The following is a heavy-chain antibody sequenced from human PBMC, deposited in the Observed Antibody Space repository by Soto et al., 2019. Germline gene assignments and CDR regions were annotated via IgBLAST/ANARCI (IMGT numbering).Heavy chain of an antibody. CDR1: GGSFSGYY. V-gene: IGHV4-34*01. Sequence: SETLSLTCAVYGGSFSGYYWSWIRQPPGKGLEWIGEINHSGSTNYNPSLRSRVTISVDTSKNKFSLKLSSVTAADTAVYYCATGGYDFWSGYGFGGGTGFDYWGQGTLVTVSS. D-gene: IGHD3-3*01. CDR2: INHSGST. CDR3: ATGGYDFWSGYGFGGGTGFDY. J-gene: IGHJ4*02.